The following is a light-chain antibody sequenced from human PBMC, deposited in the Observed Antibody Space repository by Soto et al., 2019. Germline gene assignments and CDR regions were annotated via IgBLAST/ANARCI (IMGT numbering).Light chain of an antibody. Sequence: QSALTQPRSVSGSPGQSVTISCTGTSSDVGGYDFVSWYQQHPGKAPKLIIYDVSKRPSGVPDRFSGSKSGNTASLTISGLQAEGEADYYCCSYAGSYTWVFGGGTKLTVL. V-gene: IGLV2-11*01. CDR1: SSDVGGYDF. J-gene: IGLJ2*01. CDR2: DVS. CDR3: CSYAGSYTWV.